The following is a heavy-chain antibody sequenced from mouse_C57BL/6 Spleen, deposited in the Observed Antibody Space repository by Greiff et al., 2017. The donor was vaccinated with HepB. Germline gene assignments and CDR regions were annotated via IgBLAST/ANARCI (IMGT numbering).Heavy chain of an antibody. CDR1: GYAFRSYW. CDR3: AREVYGLDY. Sequence: QVQLQQSGPELVKPGASGKISCKASGYAFRSYWMNWVKQRLGKGLGWIGQFYPGDGDTNYNGKFKGKATLTADKSSSTADMQRSSLASEDSAVYFSAREVYGLDYWGQGTTLTVSS. D-gene: IGHD1-1*02. J-gene: IGHJ2*01. V-gene: IGHV1-80*01. CDR2: FYPGDGDT.